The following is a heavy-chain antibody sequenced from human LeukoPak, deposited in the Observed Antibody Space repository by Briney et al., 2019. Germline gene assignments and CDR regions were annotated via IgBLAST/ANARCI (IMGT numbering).Heavy chain of an antibody. V-gene: IGHV3-74*01. CDR3: AREEVSGSAFDI. J-gene: IGHJ3*02. CDR1: GLTFSTYW. CDR2: INSDESRT. D-gene: IGHD1-26*01. Sequence: GGSLRLSCVPSGLTFSTYWMHGVPHAPGKGLVCVSHINSDESRTSYADSVNGRVNISRDKAKNTLYLQMNSLRAEGTALYYCAREEVSGSAFDIWGQGTMVTVSS.